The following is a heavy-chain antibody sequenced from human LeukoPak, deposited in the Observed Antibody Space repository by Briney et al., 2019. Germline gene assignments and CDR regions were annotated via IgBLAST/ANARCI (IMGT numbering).Heavy chain of an antibody. CDR1: GFTFSSSW. V-gene: IGHV3-7*01. Sequence: GGSLRLSCAASGFTFSSSWMGWARQAPGKGLEWVANIKEDGSWKHYAVSVQGRFTISRDNAKNSLYLQMNSLRAEDTAVYYCARDRGWYHADSWGQGTLVTVSS. J-gene: IGHJ4*02. CDR2: IKEDGSWK. CDR3: ARDRGWYHADS. D-gene: IGHD6-19*01.